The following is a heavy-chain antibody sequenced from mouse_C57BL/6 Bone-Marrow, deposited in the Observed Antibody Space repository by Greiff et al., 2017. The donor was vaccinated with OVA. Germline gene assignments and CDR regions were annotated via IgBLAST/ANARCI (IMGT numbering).Heavy chain of an antibody. Sequence: QVQLQQSGAELARPGASVKLSCKASGYTFTSYGISWVKQRTGQGLEWIGEIYPRSGNTYYNEKFKGKATLTADKSSSTAYMELRSLTSEDSAVYFCARAPKSLRLWYFDVWGTGTTVTVSS. CDR3: ARAPKSLRLWYFDV. V-gene: IGHV1-81*01. J-gene: IGHJ1*03. D-gene: IGHD2-12*01. CDR2: IYPRSGNT. CDR1: GYTFTSYG.